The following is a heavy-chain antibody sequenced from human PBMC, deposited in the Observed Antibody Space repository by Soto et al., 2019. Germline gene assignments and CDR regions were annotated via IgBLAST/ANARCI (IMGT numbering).Heavy chain of an antibody. V-gene: IGHV4-34*01. CDR2: INHSGST. CDR1: GGSFSGYY. CDR3: ARGLFIKVVIEKYNWFDP. Sequence: SETLSLTCAVYGGSFSGYYWSWIRQPPGKGLEWIGEINHSGSTNYNPSLKSRVTISVDTSKNQFSLKLSSVTAADTAVYYCARGLFIKVVIEKYNWFDPWGQGTLVTVSS. J-gene: IGHJ5*02. D-gene: IGHD3-22*01.